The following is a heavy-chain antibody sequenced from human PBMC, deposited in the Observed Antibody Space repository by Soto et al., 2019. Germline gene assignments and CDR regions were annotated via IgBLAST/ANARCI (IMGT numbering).Heavy chain of an antibody. Sequence: QVQLVQSGAEVKKPGSSVKVSCKASGGTFSSYAISWVRQAPGQGLEWMGGIIPIFGTANYAQKFQGRVTITADKATGTAYMELSSLRSEDTAVYYCARGTSDYYDSSPGVAFEIWGQGTMVTVSS. J-gene: IGHJ3*02. V-gene: IGHV1-69*06. CDR1: GGTFSSYA. CDR3: ARGTSDYYDSSPGVAFEI. D-gene: IGHD3-22*01. CDR2: IIPIFGTA.